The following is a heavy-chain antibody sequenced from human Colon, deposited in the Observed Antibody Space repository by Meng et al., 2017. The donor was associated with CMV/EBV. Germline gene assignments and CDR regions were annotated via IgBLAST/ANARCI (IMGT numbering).Heavy chain of an antibody. J-gene: IGHJ6*02. D-gene: IGHD3-3*01. CDR2: ISSTGHDM. Sequence: GGSLRLSCAASGFTFSSYEMNWVRQAPGKGLEWVSSISSTGHDMFYADSVKGRFTISTDNAKNTVYLEMNSLTAEDTAVYYCARDGVRITIFGVDLYGMDVWGQGTAVTVSS. CDR1: GFTFSSYE. CDR3: ARDGVRITIFGVDLYGMDV. V-gene: IGHV3-21*01.